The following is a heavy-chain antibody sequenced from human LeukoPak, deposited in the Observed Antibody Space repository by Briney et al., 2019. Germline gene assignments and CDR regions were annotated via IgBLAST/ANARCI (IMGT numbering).Heavy chain of an antibody. V-gene: IGHV4-39*01. J-gene: IGHJ6*03. CDR3: ASMKTDIVVVPAAILFPYYYYYMGV. CDR1: GGSISSSSYY. Sequence: PSETLSLTCTVSGGSISSSSYYWGWIRQPPGKGLKWIGSIYYSGSTYYNPSLKSRVTISVDTSKNQFSLKLSSVTAADTAVYYCASMKTDIVVVPAAILFPYYYYYMGVWGKGTTVTVSS. CDR2: IYYSGST. D-gene: IGHD2-2*02.